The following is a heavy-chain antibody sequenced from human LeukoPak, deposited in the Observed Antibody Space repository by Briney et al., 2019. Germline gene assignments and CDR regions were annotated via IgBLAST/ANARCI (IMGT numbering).Heavy chain of an antibody. CDR3: AKGPRNVYYYDSSGYYPY. Sequence: GGSLRPSCAASGFTFSSYAMSWVRQAPGKGLEWVSAISGSGGSTYYADSVKGRFTISRDNSKNTLYLQMNSLRAEDTAVYYCAKGPRNVYYYDSSGYYPYWGQGTLVTVSS. CDR2: ISGSGGST. CDR1: GFTFSSYA. D-gene: IGHD3-22*01. J-gene: IGHJ4*02. V-gene: IGHV3-23*01.